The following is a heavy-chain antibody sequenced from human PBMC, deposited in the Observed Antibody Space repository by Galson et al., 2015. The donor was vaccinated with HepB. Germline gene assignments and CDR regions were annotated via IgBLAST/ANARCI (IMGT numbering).Heavy chain of an antibody. D-gene: IGHD5-18*01. V-gene: IGHV3-64D*06. CDR3: VKSMELWSLSYFDY. CDR2: ISSNGGST. CDR1: GFTFSSYA. J-gene: IGHJ4*02. Sequence: SLRLSCAASGFTFSSYAMHWVRQAPGKGLEYVSAISSNGGSTYYADSVKGRFTISRDNSKNTLYLQMSSLRAEDTAVYYCVKSMELWSLSYFDYWGQGTLVTVSS.